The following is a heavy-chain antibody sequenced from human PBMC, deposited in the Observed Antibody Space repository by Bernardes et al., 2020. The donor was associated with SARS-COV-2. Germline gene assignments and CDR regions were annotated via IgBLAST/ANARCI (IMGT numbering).Heavy chain of an antibody. V-gene: IGHV3-30*01. CDR1: GFTFSSYA. J-gene: IGHJ3*02. Sequence: GGSLRLSCSASGFTFSSYAMHWVRQAPGQGLEWVAVISYDGSNKYDADSVKGRFTIARDNSKNTLYLQMNSLRAEDTAVYYCAGSQRWLLWPAAFDIWGQGTMVTVSS. CDR2: ISYDGSNK. D-gene: IGHD5-18*01. CDR3: AGSQRWLLWPAAFDI.